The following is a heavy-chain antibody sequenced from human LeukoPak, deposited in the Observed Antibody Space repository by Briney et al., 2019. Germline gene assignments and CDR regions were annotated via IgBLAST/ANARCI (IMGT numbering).Heavy chain of an antibody. CDR1: GYTFTSYY. CDR3: ARGIDIVATEGDTRYAWFDP. Sequence: ASVKVSCKASGYTFTSYYMHWVRQAPGEGLEWMGIINPTGGSTSYAQKFQGRVTMTRDTSTSTVYMELSSLRSEDTAVYYCARGIDIVATEGDTRYAWFDPWGQGTLVTVSS. CDR2: INPTGGST. D-gene: IGHD5-12*01. V-gene: IGHV1-46*01. J-gene: IGHJ5*02.